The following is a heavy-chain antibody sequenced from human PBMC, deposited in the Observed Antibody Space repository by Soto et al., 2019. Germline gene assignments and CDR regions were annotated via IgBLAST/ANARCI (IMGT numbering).Heavy chain of an antibody. CDR2: ISGGGHNT. CDR1: GFAFSSYA. CDR3: AKENSLYCSSNSCYLDY. V-gene: IGHV3-23*01. J-gene: IGHJ4*02. Sequence: PGGSLRLSCAASGFAFSSYAMSWVRQAPGKGLGWVSAISGGGHNTFYADSVKGRSTISRDNSENPPSLPMSSLRAEDPAAYFCAKENSLYCSSNSCYLDYWGPGTPVTVS. D-gene: IGHD2-2*01.